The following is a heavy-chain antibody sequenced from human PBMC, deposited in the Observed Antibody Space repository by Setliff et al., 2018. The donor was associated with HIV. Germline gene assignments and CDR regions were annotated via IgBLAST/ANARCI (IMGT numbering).Heavy chain of an antibody. D-gene: IGHD4-17*01. CDR1: GGTFSSYA. CDR2: VIPIFTKA. CDR3: ARRGGNGDYPLYFDY. J-gene: IGHJ4*02. Sequence: GASVKVSCKASGGTFSSYAISWVRQAPGQGLEWMGGVIPIFTKANYAQKFQGRVTITADESTSIAYMELSSLRSEDTAVYYCARRGGNGDYPLYFDYWGQGTLVTVSS. V-gene: IGHV1-69*13.